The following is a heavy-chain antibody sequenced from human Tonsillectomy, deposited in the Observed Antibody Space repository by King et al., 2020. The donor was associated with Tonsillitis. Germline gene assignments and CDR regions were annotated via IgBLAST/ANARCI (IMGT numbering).Heavy chain of an antibody. J-gene: IGHJ3*02. CDR1: GGSISSGGYY. Sequence: QLQESGPGLVKPSETLSLTCTVSGGSISSGGYYWSWIRQHPGKGLEWIGYIYYSGSTYYTPSLKSRVTISVDRSKNQFSLKLRSVTAADTAVHYCGRGGDTAEGPVGMGAFENRGPGEMVPGS. V-gene: IGHV4-31*03. CDR2: IYYSGST. CDR3: GRGGDTAEGPVGMGAFEN. D-gene: IGHD2-2*01.